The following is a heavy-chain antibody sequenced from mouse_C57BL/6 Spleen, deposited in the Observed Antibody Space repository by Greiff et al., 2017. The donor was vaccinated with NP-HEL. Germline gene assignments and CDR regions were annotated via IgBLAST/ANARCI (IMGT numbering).Heavy chain of an antibody. CDR1: GYTFTSYW. Sequence: VQLQQPGAELVMPGASVKLSCKASGYTFTSYWMHWVKQRPGQGLEWIGEIDPSDSYTNYNQKFKGKSTLTVDKSSSIAYMQISSLTSEDSAVYDCARRDDGYDLCYWGQGATVTVAS. J-gene: IGHJ4*01. CDR2: IDPSDSYT. V-gene: IGHV1-69*01. D-gene: IGHD2-4*01. CDR3: ARRDDGYDLCY.